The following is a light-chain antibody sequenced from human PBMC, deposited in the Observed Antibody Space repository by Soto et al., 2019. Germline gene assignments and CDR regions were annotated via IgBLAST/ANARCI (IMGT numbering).Light chain of an antibody. CDR1: QSVSVN. CDR3: QQYNDWPFT. V-gene: IGKV3-15*01. CDR2: GVS. Sequence: EIVMTQSPGTLSASPGERATLSCRASQSVSVNLAWYQQKPGQAPRLLIYGVSTRATGIPARFSGSESGTEFTLTISSLQSEDFAVYYCQQYNDWPFTFGPGTKVDIK. J-gene: IGKJ3*01.